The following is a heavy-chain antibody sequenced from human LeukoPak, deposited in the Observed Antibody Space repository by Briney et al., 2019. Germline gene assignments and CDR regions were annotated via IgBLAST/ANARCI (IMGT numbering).Heavy chain of an antibody. D-gene: IGHD3-3*01. CDR2: IKQDGSEK. CDR1: GFTFSSYW. CDR3: ARDLRFLEWLLYGDAFDI. J-gene: IGHJ3*02. V-gene: IGHV3-7*01. Sequence: GGSLRLSCAASGFTFSSYWMSWVRQAPGKGLEWVANIKQDGSEKYYVDSVKGRFTISRDNAKNSLYLQMNSLRAEDTAVYYCARDLRFLEWLLYGDAFDIWGQGKMVTVSS.